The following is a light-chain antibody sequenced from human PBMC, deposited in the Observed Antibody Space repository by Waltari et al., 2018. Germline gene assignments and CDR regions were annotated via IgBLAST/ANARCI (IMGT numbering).Light chain of an antibody. CDR1: QSVLYSPNNKNY. CDR2: WAS. V-gene: IGKV4-1*01. J-gene: IGKJ2*01. Sequence: DIVMTQSPDSLAASLGERATINCKSSQSVLYSPNNKNYLAWYQQKPGQPPKLLISWASTREAGVPDRFSGGGSGTDFTLTISSLQAEDVAVYYYQQYYTTPPYTFGQGTKLEI. CDR3: QQYYTTPPYT.